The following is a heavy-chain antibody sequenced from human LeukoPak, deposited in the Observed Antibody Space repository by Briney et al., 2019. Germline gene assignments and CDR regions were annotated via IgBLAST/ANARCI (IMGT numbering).Heavy chain of an antibody. CDR1: GVSISSSNSY. CDR3: ARVDTAMVPFFDY. CDR2: IYYSGNT. Sequence: SETLSLTCTVSGVSISSSNSYWGWIRQPPGKGLDWIGSIYYSGNTYYNASLKSQVSISIDTSKNQFSLRLTSVTAADTAVYYCARVDTAMVPFFDYWGQGTLVTVSS. D-gene: IGHD5-18*01. V-gene: IGHV4-39*07. J-gene: IGHJ4*02.